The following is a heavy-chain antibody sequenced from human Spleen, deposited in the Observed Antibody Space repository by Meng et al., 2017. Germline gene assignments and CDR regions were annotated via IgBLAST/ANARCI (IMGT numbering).Heavy chain of an antibody. V-gene: IGHV4-31*01. CDR2: IYYSGST. Sequence: VQLQEPGPGLVKPSQTLSLTCTVSGGSINSGDYYWSWIRQHPGKGLEWIGYIYYSGSTYYNPSLKSLVTISVDPSKNQFSLMVSSVTAADTAVYYCASSGWYRGPNYFDYWGQGTLVTVSS. J-gene: IGHJ4*01. CDR1: GGSINSGDYY. CDR3: ASSGWYRGPNYFDY. D-gene: IGHD6-19*01.